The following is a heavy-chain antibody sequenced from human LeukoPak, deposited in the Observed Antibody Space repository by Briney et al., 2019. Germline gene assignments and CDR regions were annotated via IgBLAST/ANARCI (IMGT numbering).Heavy chain of an antibody. J-gene: IGHJ6*04. CDR2: FDPEDGET. CDR3: ATALRTTVPCMDV. D-gene: IGHD4-17*01. Sequence: ASEKVPWKLSGYTLTEVSMHCVRQAAAKEQEWMGGFDPEDGETIYAQKFQGRVTMTEDTSTDTAYMELSSLRSEDTAVYYCATALRTTVPCMDVWAKGPRSPSPQ. V-gene: IGHV1-24*01. CDR1: GYTLTEVS.